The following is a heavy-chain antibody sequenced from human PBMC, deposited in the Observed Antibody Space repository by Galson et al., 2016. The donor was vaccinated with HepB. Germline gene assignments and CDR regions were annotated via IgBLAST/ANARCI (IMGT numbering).Heavy chain of an antibody. CDR2: IIPIFGTS. D-gene: IGHD5-24*01. J-gene: IGHJ6*02. Sequence: SVKVSCKASGGTFTSYAISWVRQAPGQGLEWMGGIIPIFGTSNYAQKFQGRVTITADESTSTAYMELNSLRSEDTAVYYCARVRDGYNHYYYYGMDVWGQGTTVTVSS. CDR3: ARVRDGYNHYYYYGMDV. CDR1: GGTFTSYA. V-gene: IGHV1-69*13.